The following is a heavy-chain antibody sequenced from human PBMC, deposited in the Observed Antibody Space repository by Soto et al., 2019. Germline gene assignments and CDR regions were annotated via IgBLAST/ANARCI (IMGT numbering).Heavy chain of an antibody. J-gene: IGHJ5*02. CDR2: KKQDGSEE. D-gene: IGHD5-18*01. CDR3: ARGGFSYGTGIEH. Sequence: GGSLRLSCAASGFSISRYWMSWVRQAPGKGLEWVADKKQDGSEEYYVDSVKGRFTVSRDNAKNSVYLQLTSLRVEDTALYYCARGGFSYGTGIEHWGQGALVTVSS. CDR1: GFSISRYW. V-gene: IGHV3-7*01.